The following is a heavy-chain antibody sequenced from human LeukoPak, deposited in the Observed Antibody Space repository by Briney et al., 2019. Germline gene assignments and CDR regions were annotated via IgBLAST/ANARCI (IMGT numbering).Heavy chain of an antibody. J-gene: IGHJ4*02. D-gene: IGHD6-19*01. CDR3: AKGKGQWLVFDY. CDR2: ISGSGGST. CDR1: GFTFSSYG. Sequence: GGTLRLSCAASGFTFSSYGMSWVRQAPGKGLEWASAISGSGGSTYYADSVKGRFTISRDNSKNTLYLQMNSLRAEDTAVYYCAKGKGQWLVFDYWGQGNLVTVSS. V-gene: IGHV3-23*01.